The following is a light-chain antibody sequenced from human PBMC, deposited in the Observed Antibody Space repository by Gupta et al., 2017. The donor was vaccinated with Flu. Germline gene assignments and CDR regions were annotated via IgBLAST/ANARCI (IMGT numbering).Light chain of an antibody. CDR3: QQSFTIART. J-gene: IGKJ2*01. CDR2: STS. V-gene: IGKV1-39*01. CDR1: QYISTY. Sequence: PSSLSASVGDRVNITCRASQYISTYLNWYHQKPGRAPTLLIYSTSHLHRGVPSRFSGSGSGTNFSLTISSLQLEDFATYYCQQSFTIARTFGQGTKLEVK.